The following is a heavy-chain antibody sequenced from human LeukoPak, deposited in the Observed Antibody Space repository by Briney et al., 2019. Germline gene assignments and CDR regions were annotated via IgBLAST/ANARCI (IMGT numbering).Heavy chain of an antibody. CDR3: ARVGAMYCGGDCYYVDY. CDR2: IYYSGST. CDR1: GDSISSGGYY. Sequence: PSETLSLTCSVSGDSISSGGYYWSWIRQHPGKGLGWIGYIYYSGSTYYNPSLKSRVTISVDTSKNQFSLKLSSVTAADTAVYYCARVGAMYCGGDCYYVDYWGQGTLVTVSS. V-gene: IGHV4-31*03. J-gene: IGHJ4*02. D-gene: IGHD2-21*02.